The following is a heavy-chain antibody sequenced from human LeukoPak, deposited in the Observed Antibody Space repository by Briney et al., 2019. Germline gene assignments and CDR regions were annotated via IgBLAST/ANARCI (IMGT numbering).Heavy chain of an antibody. CDR1: GFTFRSYG. V-gene: IGHV3-33*01. J-gene: IGHJ6*03. D-gene: IGHD2-2*01. Sequence: GRSLRLSCAASGFTFRSYGMHWVRQAPGEGLEWVAVIWYDGSNKNYADSVKGRFTISRDNSKNTLYLQMNSLRAEDTAVYYRARDRAAAMEYYYMDVWGKGTTVTVSS. CDR2: IWYDGSNK. CDR3: ARDRAAAMEYYYMDV.